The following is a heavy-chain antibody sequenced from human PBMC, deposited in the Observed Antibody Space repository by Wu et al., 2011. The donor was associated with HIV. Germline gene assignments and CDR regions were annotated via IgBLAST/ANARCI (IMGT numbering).Heavy chain of an antibody. V-gene: IGHV1-18*01. CDR3: ARDPPGYPYYFDY. CDR2: ISAYNGDT. Sequence: QVQLVQSGAELKKPGASVRVSCQASGYTFTTYDVNWVRQASGQGLEWMGWISAYNGDTDYAQNLQGRVTVTTDTSTSTVYMEVRSLRSDDTAVYYCARDPPGYPYYFDYWGQGTLVTVSS. CDR1: GYTFTTYD. J-gene: IGHJ4*02. D-gene: IGHD5-12*01.